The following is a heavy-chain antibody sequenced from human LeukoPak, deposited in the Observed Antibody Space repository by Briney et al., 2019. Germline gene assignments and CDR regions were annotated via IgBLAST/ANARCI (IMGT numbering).Heavy chain of an antibody. J-gene: IGHJ4*02. CDR1: RFTFSSYA. D-gene: IGHD6-19*01. V-gene: IGHV3-23*01. Sequence: GSLRLSCAASRFTFSSYAMSWVRQAPGMGLEWVSAISGSGGSTYYADSVKGRFTISRDNSKNTVYLQMNSLRAEDTAVYYCAKDTVAVAGTFDYWGQGTLVTVSS. CDR3: AKDTVAVAGTFDY. CDR2: ISGSGGST.